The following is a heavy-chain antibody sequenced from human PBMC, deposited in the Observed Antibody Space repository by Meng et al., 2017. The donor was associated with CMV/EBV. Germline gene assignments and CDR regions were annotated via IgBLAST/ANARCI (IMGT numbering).Heavy chain of an antibody. CDR1: GGSISSYY. V-gene: IGHV4-59*01. J-gene: IGHJ6*02. Sequence: GSLRLSCTVSGGSISSYYWSWIRQPPGKGLEWIGYIYYSGRTNYNPSLKNRVTISVDTSKNQFSLKLSSVTAADTAVYYCARSSYYDSSGYYYLGGMDVWGQGTTVTVSS. CDR3: ARSSYYDSSGYYYLGGMDV. D-gene: IGHD3-22*01. CDR2: IYYSGRT.